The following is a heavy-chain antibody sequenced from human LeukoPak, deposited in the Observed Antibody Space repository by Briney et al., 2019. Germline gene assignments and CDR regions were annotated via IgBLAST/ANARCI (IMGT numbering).Heavy chain of an antibody. CDR2: IYYTGTT. J-gene: IGHJ4*02. V-gene: IGHV4-39*02. D-gene: IGHD3-16*01. Sequence: PSETLSLTCSVSGGSISSSTYYSGWIRQPPGKGLEWIGAIYYTGTTYYNPSLRSRVTISVDTSKNHFSLKLSSVTAADTALYYCASAPRQGSIGGLDYWGQGTLVTVSS. CDR1: GGSISSSTYY. CDR3: ASAPRQGSIGGLDY.